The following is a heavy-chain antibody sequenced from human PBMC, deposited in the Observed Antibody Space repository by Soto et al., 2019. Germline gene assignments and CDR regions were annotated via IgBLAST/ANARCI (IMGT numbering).Heavy chain of an antibody. V-gene: IGHV4-31*03. CDR2: IYYSGST. Sequence: LSLTCTVSGGSISSGGYYWSWIRQHPGKGLEWIGYIYYSGSTYYNPSLKSRVTISVDTSKNQFSLKLSSVTAADTAVYYCARLYDSSGYYFDYWGQGTLVTVSS. CDR1: GGSISSGGYY. D-gene: IGHD3-22*01. CDR3: ARLYDSSGYYFDY. J-gene: IGHJ4*02.